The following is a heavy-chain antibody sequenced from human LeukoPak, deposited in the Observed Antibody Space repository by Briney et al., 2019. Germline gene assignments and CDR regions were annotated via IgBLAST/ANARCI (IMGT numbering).Heavy chain of an antibody. CDR3: ARAPYDFRWLDP. D-gene: IGHD3-3*01. V-gene: IGHV4-61*02. CDR2: IYTSGGT. Sequence: PSETLSLTCTVSGASISSGDYFWSWIRQTTGKELEWIGRIYTSGGTNYNPSLKSRVTISLDTSKNQVSLRLSSVTAADTAVYYCARAPYDFRWLDPWGQGTLVTVS. CDR1: GASISSGDYF. J-gene: IGHJ5*02.